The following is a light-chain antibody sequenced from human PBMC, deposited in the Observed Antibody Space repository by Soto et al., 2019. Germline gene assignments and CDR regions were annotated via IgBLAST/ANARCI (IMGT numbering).Light chain of an antibody. J-gene: IGKJ4*01. CDR2: DAS. V-gene: IGKV3-11*01. CDR1: QSVISY. Sequence: EIVLTQSPATLSLSPGERATLSCRASQSVISYLAWYQQKPGQAPRLLIYDASNRATGVPARFSGSRSGTDFTLTISSLEPEDFTIYHCQLRATWPPLTFGGGTKVEFK. CDR3: QLRATWPPLT.